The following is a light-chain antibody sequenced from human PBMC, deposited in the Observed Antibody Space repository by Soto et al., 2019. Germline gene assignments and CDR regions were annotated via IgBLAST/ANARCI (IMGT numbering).Light chain of an antibody. V-gene: IGKV1-5*03. CDR3: QHYNSYSEA. CDR1: QTISSW. CDR2: KAS. J-gene: IGKJ1*01. Sequence: DIQMTQSPSTLSGSVGNRVTITCRASQTISSWLAWYQQQPGKAPKLLIYKASTLKSGVPSRSSGSGSGIEFALTISSLQPDDFATYSCQHYNSYSEAFGQGTKVDI.